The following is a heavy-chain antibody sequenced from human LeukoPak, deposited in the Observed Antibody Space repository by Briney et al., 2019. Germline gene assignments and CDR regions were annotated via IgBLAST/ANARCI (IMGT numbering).Heavy chain of an antibody. CDR3: AREGGSYRPLDY. J-gene: IGHJ4*02. CDR1: GGSVTQTNY. V-gene: IGHV4-4*02. CDR2: VNLQGGT. Sequence: SGTLSLTCDVSGGSVTQTNYWTWVHQPPGKGLEWIGEVNLQGGTNYNPPLLRRVAISVDTSANPVSLQLTSVPAADTAVYYCAREGGSYRPLDYSGQGTLVTVSS. D-gene: IGHD3-16*02.